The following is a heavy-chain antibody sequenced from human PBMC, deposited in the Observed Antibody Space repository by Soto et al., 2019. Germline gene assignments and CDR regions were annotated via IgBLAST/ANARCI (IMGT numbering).Heavy chain of an antibody. V-gene: IGHV3-23*01. Sequence: PGGSLRLSCAASGFTFSSYAMGWVRQAPGKGLEWVSAISGSGGSTCDADSVKGRFTISRDNSKNTLYLQMNSLRAEDTAVYYCAKESSYSSSWSPFDYWGQGTLVTVSS. D-gene: IGHD6-13*01. J-gene: IGHJ4*02. CDR3: AKESSYSSSWSPFDY. CDR2: ISGSGGST. CDR1: GFTFSSYA.